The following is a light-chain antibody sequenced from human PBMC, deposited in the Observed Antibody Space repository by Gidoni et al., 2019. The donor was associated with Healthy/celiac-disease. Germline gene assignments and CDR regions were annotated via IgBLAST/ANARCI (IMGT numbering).Light chain of an antibody. CDR3: QQSYSTPPT. CDR2: AAS. CDR1: QSISSY. Sequence: DIQMTQSPSSLSASVGDRVTIPCRVSQSISSYLNWYQQKPGKAPKLLIYAASSLQSGVPSRFSGSGSGTDFTLTISSLQPEDFATYYCQQSYSTPPTFGGGTKVEIK. J-gene: IGKJ4*01. V-gene: IGKV1-39*01.